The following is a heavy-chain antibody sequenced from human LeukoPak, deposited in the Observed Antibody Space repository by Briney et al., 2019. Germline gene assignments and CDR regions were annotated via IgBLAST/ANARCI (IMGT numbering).Heavy chain of an antibody. CDR1: GFTFSSSA. CDR2: IVVGSGNT. Sequence: SVKVSSKASGFTFSSSAMQWVRQARGQRLEWIGWIVVGSGNTKYAQKMQERVTITRDMSTSTAYMELSSLRSEDTAVYYCAADPRGIGSNWFDPWGQGTLVTVSS. J-gene: IGHJ5*02. V-gene: IGHV1-58*02. CDR3: AADPRGIGSNWFDP. D-gene: IGHD3-10*01.